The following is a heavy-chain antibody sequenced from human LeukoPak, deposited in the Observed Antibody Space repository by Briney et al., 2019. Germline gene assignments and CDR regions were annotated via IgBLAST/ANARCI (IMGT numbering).Heavy chain of an antibody. Sequence: GGSLRLSCAASGFTFSNHAMAWVRQAPGKGLEWVSAIHSGGADTYYADSVKGRFTISRDNSKNTLSLQMNSLRPEDTALYYCARNLNSGSYYYFDYWGQGTLVTVSS. D-gene: IGHD1-26*01. CDR1: GFTFSNHA. J-gene: IGHJ4*02. CDR2: IHSGGADT. V-gene: IGHV3-23*01. CDR3: ARNLNSGSYYYFDY.